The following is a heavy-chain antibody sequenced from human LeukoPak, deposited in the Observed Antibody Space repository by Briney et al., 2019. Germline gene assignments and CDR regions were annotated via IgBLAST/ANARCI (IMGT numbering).Heavy chain of an antibody. CDR1: GFTFSSYA. D-gene: IGHD3-10*01. CDR2: ISGSGGST. V-gene: IGHV3-23*01. CDR3: AKNPKYGELLN. J-gene: IGHJ4*02. Sequence: GGSLRLSCAASGFTFSSYAMSWVRQAPGKGLEWVSAISGSGGSTYYADSVKGRFTISRDNSKNTLYLQMNSLRAEDTAVYSCAKNPKYGELLNWGQGTLVTVSS.